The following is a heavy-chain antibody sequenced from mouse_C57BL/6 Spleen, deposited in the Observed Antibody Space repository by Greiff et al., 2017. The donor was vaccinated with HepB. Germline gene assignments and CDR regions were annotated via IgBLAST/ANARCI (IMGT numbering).Heavy chain of an antibody. CDR2: IDPNSGGT. CDR3: ARPSNYVDWYFDV. D-gene: IGHD2-5*01. J-gene: IGHJ1*03. Sequence: QQSCKASGYTFTSYWMHWVKQRPGRGLEWIGRIDPNSGGTKYNEKFKSKATLTVDKPSSTAYMQLSSLTSEDSAVYYCARPSNYVDWYFDVWGTGTTVTVSS. V-gene: IGHV1-72*01. CDR1: GYTFTSYW.